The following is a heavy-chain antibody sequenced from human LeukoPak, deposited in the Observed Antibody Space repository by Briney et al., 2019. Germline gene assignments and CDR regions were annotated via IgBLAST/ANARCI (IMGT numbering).Heavy chain of an antibody. CDR1: VYTFTSYY. D-gene: IGHD6-13*01. CDR2: INPSGGST. V-gene: IGHV1-46*03. J-gene: IGHJ4*02. Sequence: GASVKVSCKASVYTFTSYYMHWGRHAPGQGLEWMGIINPSGGSTSYAQKFQGRVTMTRDTSTSTVYMELSSLRSEDTAVYYCARDHWYSSSWYPLDYWGQGTLVTVSS. CDR3: ARDHWYSSSWYPLDY.